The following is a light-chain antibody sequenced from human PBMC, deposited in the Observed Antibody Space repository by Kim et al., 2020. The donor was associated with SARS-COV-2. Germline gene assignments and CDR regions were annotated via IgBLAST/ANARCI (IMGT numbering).Light chain of an antibody. Sequence: VSPGERASLPCRASQSVNSNLAWYQQKPGQAPRLLIYGASTRAPGVPARFSGSGSGTEFTLTISSLQSEDFAIYYCQQFNNWPLYSFGQGTKLEI. V-gene: IGKV3-15*01. CDR1: QSVNSN. J-gene: IGKJ2*03. CDR2: GAS. CDR3: QQFNNWPLYS.